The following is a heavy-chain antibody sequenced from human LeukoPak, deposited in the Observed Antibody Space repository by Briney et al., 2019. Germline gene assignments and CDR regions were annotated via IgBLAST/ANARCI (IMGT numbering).Heavy chain of an antibody. V-gene: IGHV3-23*01. J-gene: IGHJ4*02. CDR3: AKDPSGASIVRYFDY. CDR1: GFTFSSYA. Sequence: GSLRLSCAASGFTFSSYAMSWVRQAPGKGLEWVSVISGSGASTFYADSVKGRFSISRDNSKNTLYLQMNSLRAEDTAVYYCAKDPSGASIVRYFDYWGQGTLVIVSS. D-gene: IGHD3-16*02. CDR2: ISGSGAST.